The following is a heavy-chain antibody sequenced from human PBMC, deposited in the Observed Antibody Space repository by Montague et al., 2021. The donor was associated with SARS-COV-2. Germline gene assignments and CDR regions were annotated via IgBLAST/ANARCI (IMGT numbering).Heavy chain of an antibody. D-gene: IGHD6-6*01. CDR1: GLTFSSYS. J-gene: IGHJ3*01. CDR3: AKDLVLRAARPDALDV. V-gene: IGHV3-48*04. Sequence: SLRLSCAASGLTFSSYSVNWVRQAPGKGLEWISYISSSTNIIYYADSVKGRFTISRDNARNSLYLQMNSLRVDDMAVYYCAKDLVLRAARPDALDVWGQGTVVTVSS. CDR2: ISSSTNII.